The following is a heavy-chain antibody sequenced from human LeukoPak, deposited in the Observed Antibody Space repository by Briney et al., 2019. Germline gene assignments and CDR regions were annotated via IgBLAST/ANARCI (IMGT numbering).Heavy chain of an antibody. Sequence: SETLSLTCTVSGGSISSYYWSWIRQPPGKGLEWIGYIYYSGSTNYNPSLKSRVTISVDTSKNQFSLKLSSVTAADTAVYYSARESLDAFDIWGQGPMVTFSS. CDR1: GGSISSYY. J-gene: IGHJ3*02. CDR3: ARESLDAFDI. CDR2: IYYSGST. V-gene: IGHV4-59*01. D-gene: IGHD1-26*01.